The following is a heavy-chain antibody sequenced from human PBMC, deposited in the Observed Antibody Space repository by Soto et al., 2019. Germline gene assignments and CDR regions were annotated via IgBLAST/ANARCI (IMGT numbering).Heavy chain of an antibody. CDR2: ISGSGGAT. CDR3: AKAHIGAMAPFDS. D-gene: IGHD2-8*01. V-gene: IGHV3-23*01. Sequence: GSLRPSCAASGFSFSSYTMSWVPQAPGKTLEWVSTISGSGGATYYADSVKGRFTISRDNSKNTLYLQMNSLRAEDTAVYYCAKAHIGAMAPFDSWGQGALVTVSS. CDR1: GFSFSSYT. J-gene: IGHJ4*02.